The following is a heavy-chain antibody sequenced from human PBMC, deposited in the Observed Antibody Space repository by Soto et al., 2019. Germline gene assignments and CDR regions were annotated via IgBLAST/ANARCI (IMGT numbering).Heavy chain of an antibody. CDR1: GYTFTSYG. Sequence: ASVKVSCKASGYTFTSYGISWVRQAPGQGLEWMGWISAYNGNTNYAQKLQGRVTMTTDTSTSTAYMELNSLRAEDTAVYYCARGANYDSSGYADAFDIWGQGTMVPVSS. J-gene: IGHJ3*02. D-gene: IGHD3-22*01. CDR3: ARGANYDSSGYADAFDI. V-gene: IGHV1-18*01. CDR2: ISAYNGNT.